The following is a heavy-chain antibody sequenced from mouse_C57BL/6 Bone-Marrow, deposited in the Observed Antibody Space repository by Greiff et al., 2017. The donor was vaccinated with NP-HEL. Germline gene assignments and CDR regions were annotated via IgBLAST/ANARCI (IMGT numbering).Heavy chain of an antibody. J-gene: IGHJ4*01. CDR1: GYTFTSYW. D-gene: IGHD2-4*01. CDR3: ARGIRLRRDYYAMDY. CDR2: INPSNGGT. V-gene: IGHV1-53*01. Sequence: QVHVKQSGTELVKPGASVKLSCKASGYTFTSYWMHWVKQRPGQGLEWIGNINPSNGGTNYNEKFKSKATLTVDKSSSTAYMQLSSLTSEDSAVYYCARGIRLRRDYYAMDYWGQGTSVTVSS.